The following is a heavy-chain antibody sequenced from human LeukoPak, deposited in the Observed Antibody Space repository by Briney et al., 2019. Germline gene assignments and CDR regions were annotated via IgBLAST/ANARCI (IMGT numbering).Heavy chain of an antibody. J-gene: IGHJ6*02. CDR1: GFTFNSYE. CDR2: IYYSGST. CDR3: ATGVAAAGVAYYYYGMDV. V-gene: IGHV4-59*05. D-gene: IGHD6-13*01. Sequence: GSLRLSCAASGFTFNSYEMNWVRQPPGKGLEWIGSIYYSGSTYYNPSLKSRVTISVDTSKNQFSLKLSSVTAADTAVYYCATGVAAAGVAYYYYGMDVWGQGTTVTVSS.